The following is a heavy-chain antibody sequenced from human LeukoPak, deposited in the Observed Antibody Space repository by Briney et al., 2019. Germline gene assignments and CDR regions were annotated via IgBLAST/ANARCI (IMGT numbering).Heavy chain of an antibody. CDR2: IYYSGST. V-gene: IGHV4-61*05. Sequence: SETLSFTCTVSGGSISSRSYYWGWIRQPPGKGLEWIGYIYYSGSTNYNPSLKSRVTISVDTSKNQFSLRLSSVTAADTAVYYCARGPGGSGTRPPYTLYYGMDVWGQGTTLTVSS. J-gene: IGHJ6*02. CDR1: GGSISSRSYY. D-gene: IGHD3-10*01. CDR3: ARGPGGSGTRPPYTLYYGMDV.